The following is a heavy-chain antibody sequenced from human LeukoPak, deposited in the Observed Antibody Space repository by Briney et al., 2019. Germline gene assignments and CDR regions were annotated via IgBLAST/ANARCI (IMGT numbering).Heavy chain of an antibody. D-gene: IGHD1-26*01. CDR3: ARGPSGSYGV. J-gene: IGHJ4*02. CDR2: IYYSGST. V-gene: IGHV4-39*07. CDR1: GGSISSSSYY. Sequence: PSETLSLTCTVSGGSISSSSYYWGWIRQPPGKGLEWIGSIYYSGSTYYNPSLKSRVTISVDTSKNQFSLKLSSVTAADTAVYYCARGPSGSYGVWGQGTLVTVSS.